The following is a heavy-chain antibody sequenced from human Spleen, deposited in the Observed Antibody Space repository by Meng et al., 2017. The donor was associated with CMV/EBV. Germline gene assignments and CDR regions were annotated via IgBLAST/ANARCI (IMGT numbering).Heavy chain of an antibody. Sequence: QGQVQESGQGLVKPSQTRSLTCTVSGGSVSSGGYYWTWIRQHPGKGLEWFGHIYYSGSTFYNPSLKRRVIISIDTSKNQFSLNLRSVTAADTAVYYCARVSSGWDYFDYWGQGTLVTVSS. CDR2: IYYSGST. J-gene: IGHJ4*02. CDR1: GGSVSSGGYY. D-gene: IGHD6-19*01. V-gene: IGHV4-31*03. CDR3: ARVSSGWDYFDY.